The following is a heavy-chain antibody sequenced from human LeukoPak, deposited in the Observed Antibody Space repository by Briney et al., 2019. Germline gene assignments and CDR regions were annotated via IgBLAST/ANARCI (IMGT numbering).Heavy chain of an antibody. CDR2: INHSGST. CDR1: GGSFSGYY. V-gene: IGHV4-34*01. D-gene: IGHD3-22*01. CDR3: ARGPRRSYYYDSSGYYTIGMDV. J-gene: IGHJ6*02. Sequence: SETLSLTCAVYGGSFSGYYWSWIRQPPGKGLEWIGEINHSGSTNYNPSLKSRVTISVDTSKNQFSLKLSSVTAADTAVYYCARGPRRSYYYDSSGYYTIGMDVWGQETTVTVSS.